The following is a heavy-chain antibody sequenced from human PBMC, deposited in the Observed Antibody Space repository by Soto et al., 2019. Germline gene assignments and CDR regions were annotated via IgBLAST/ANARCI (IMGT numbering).Heavy chain of an antibody. CDR2: IYYSGST. V-gene: IGHV4-59*08. J-gene: IGHJ4*02. D-gene: IGHD4-17*01. CDR3: ARRYGVYFDY. CDR1: GGSISSYY. Sequence: TSETLSLTCTVSGGSISSYYWSWIRQPPGKGLEWIGYIYYSGSTNYNPSIKSRVTISVDTSKNQFSLKLSSVTAADTAVYYCARRYGVYFDYWGQGTLVTVSS.